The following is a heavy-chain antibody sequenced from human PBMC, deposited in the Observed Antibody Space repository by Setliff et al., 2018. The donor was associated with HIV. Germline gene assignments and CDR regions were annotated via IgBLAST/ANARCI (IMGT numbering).Heavy chain of an antibody. CDR3: ARRYHDSSGFYNS. D-gene: IGHD3-22*01. Sequence: TLSLTCSVSGVSISDTIGTSYYWDWLRQPPGKGLEWIGNIHYSRGTYYNASLKSRVTISLDTSKNHFSLKLTSVAAADTAVYYCARRYHDSSGFYNSWGQGVLVTVSS. CDR2: IHYSRGT. CDR1: GVSISDTIGTSYY. J-gene: IGHJ4*02. V-gene: IGHV4-39*02.